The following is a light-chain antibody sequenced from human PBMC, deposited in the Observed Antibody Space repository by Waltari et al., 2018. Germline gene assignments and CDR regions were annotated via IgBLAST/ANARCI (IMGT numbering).Light chain of an antibody. Sequence: DIQLTQSPSFLSASVGDRVTITCRASQGIANYLAWYQQKPGKAPEVLISSASSLQNGVPSRFSGNGSGTEFSLTISSLQPEDFATYYCQQLNSYPLTFGGGTKVEIQ. CDR2: SAS. V-gene: IGKV1-9*01. CDR3: QQLNSYPLT. J-gene: IGKJ4*01. CDR1: QGIANY.